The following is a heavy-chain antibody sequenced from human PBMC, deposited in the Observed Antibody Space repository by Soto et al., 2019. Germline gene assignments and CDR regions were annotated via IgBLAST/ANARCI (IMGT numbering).Heavy chain of an antibody. J-gene: IGHJ6*02. CDR1: GYTFYSHS. Sequence: QAQLVQSGAEVKKPGASVKVSCKASGYTFYSHSISWVRQAPGQGLEWMGRISADNGNTQYAQKFRGRVTMTTDTSTSTVYMELTNLRSDDTAVYYCARCIQQDYYYGMDVWGQGTTVTVSS. V-gene: IGHV1-18*01. D-gene: IGHD5-18*01. CDR3: ARCIQQDYYYGMDV. CDR2: ISADNGNT.